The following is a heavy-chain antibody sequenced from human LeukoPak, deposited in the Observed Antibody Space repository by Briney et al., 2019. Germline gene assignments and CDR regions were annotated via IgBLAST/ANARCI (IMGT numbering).Heavy chain of an antibody. CDR2: IYHSGST. J-gene: IGHJ4*02. D-gene: IGHD3-16*01. CDR3: ARNGGDHPYYFDY. V-gene: IGHV4-30-2*01. Sequence: SETLSLTCAVSGDSISSGGYSWSWIRQPPGKGLEWIGYIYHSGSTYYNPSLKSRVTISVDRSKNQFSLKLSSVTAADTAVYYCARNGGDHPYYFDYWGQGTLVTVSS. CDR1: GDSISSGGYS.